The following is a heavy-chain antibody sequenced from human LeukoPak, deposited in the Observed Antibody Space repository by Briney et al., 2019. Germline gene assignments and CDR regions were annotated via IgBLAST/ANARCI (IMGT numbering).Heavy chain of an antibody. V-gene: IGHV3-11*01. J-gene: IGHJ4*02. Sequence: GGSLRLSCAASGFTLSDYYMSWIRQAPGKGLEWVSYISSSGSTIYYADSVKGRFTISRDNAKNSLYLQMNSLRAEDTAVYYCAREPYSSSFIDYWGQGTLVTVSS. CDR2: ISSSGSTI. CDR1: GFTLSDYY. D-gene: IGHD6-6*01. CDR3: AREPYSSSFIDY.